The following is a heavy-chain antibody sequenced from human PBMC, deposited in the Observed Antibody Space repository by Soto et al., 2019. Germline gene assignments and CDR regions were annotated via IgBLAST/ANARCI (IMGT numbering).Heavy chain of an antibody. CDR3: ATPGLGTGRYFFHD. CDR1: GFTSSSCA. D-gene: IGHD2-8*02. J-gene: IGHJ4*02. V-gene: IGHV3-23*01. CDR2: ISASGGST. Sequence: EVQLLDSGGGLVQPGGSLRLSCVASGFTSSSCAMRWVRQAPGKGLEWVSGISASGGSTYYAASVKGRFTISRDNSKNTLYLQMNSLRDEDTAVYYCATPGLGTGRYFFHDGGQGTLVTVSS.